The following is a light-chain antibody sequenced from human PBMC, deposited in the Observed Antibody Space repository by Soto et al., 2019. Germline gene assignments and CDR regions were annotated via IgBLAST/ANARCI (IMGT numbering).Light chain of an antibody. CDR2: ANN. J-gene: IGLJ1*01. Sequence: QSVLTQPPSVSGAPGQRVTISCTGSSSNIGAGYDVHWYQQLPGRAPKLLIYANNNRPSGVPDRFSGSRSGTSASLAINGYHAEDEADYSCQSYDSSLSGFYVFGTGTKLTVL. V-gene: IGLV1-40*01. CDR1: SSNIGAGYD. CDR3: QSYDSSLSGFYV.